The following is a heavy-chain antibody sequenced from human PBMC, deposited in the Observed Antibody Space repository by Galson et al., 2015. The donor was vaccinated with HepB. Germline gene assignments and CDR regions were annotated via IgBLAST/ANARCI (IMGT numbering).Heavy chain of an antibody. CDR3: AREDGAMHPSTYYYYYGMDV. CDR2: INSDGSST. CDR1: GFTFSSYW. V-gene: IGHV3-74*01. D-gene: IGHD2-2*01. J-gene: IGHJ6*02. Sequence: SLRLSCAASGFTFSSYWMHWVRQAPGKGLVWASRINSDGSSTSYADSVKGRFTISRDNAKNTLYLQMNSLRAEDTAVYYCAREDGAMHPSTYYYYYGMDVWGQGTTVTVSS.